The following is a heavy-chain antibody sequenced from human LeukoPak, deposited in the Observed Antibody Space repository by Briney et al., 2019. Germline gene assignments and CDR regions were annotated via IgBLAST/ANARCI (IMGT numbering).Heavy chain of an antibody. D-gene: IGHD3-22*01. CDR2: IIPIFGTA. V-gene: IGHV1-69*13. J-gene: IGHJ3*02. CDR3: ARAMIVVVPDAFDI. CDR1: GGTFSSYA. Sequence: ASVKVSCKASGGTFSSYAISWVRQARGQGLEWMGGIIPIFGTANYAQKFQGRVTITADESTSTAYMELSSLRSEDTAVYYCARAMIVVVPDAFDIWGQGTMVTVSS.